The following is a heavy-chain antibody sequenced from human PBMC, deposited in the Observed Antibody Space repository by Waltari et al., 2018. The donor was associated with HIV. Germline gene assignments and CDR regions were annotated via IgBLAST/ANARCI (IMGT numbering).Heavy chain of an antibody. Sequence: EMQLLESGGGLVQPGGSLRLSCAASGFTFSSYAMSWVRQAPGKGLEWVSAISGSGGSTYYADSVKGRFTISRDNSKNTLYLQMNSLRAEDTAVYYCAKRGYSYGYYGMDVWGQGTTVTVSS. CDR1: GFTFSSYA. CDR3: AKRGYSYGYYGMDV. V-gene: IGHV3-23*01. D-gene: IGHD5-18*01. CDR2: ISGSGGST. J-gene: IGHJ6*02.